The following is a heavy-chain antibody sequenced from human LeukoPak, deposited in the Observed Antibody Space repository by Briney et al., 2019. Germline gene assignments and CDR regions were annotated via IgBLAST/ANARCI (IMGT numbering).Heavy chain of an antibody. D-gene: IGHD5-18*01. CDR3: ARRELLGYSYGLRTFNI. CDR1: GFTVSSNY. J-gene: IGHJ3*02. CDR2: IYSGGIYNDGTT. Sequence: GGSLRLSCAASGFTVSSNYMSWVRQAPGKGLEWVSVIYSGGIYNDGTTNYGDSVKGRFTISKGNSKNTLYLQMNSLRAEDTAVYYCARRELLGYSYGLRTFNIWGQGTTVTVSS. V-gene: IGHV3-66*04.